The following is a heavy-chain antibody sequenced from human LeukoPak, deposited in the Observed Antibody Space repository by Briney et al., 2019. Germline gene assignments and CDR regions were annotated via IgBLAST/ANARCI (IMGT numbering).Heavy chain of an antibody. J-gene: IGHJ6*03. CDR2: MNPNSGNT. CDR1: GYTFTSYD. CDR3: ARGQVTIFGVVILLDYYYMDV. V-gene: IGHV1-8*01. D-gene: IGHD3-3*01. Sequence: ASVKDSCMASGYTFTSYDINWVRQATGQGLEWMGWMNPNSGNTGYAQKFQGRVTMTRNTSISTAYMELSSLRSEDTAVYYCARGQVTIFGVVILLDYYYMDVWGKGTTVTVSS.